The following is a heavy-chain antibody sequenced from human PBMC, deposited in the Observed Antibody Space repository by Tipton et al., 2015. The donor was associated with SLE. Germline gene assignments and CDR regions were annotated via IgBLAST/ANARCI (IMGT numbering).Heavy chain of an antibody. CDR2: IYYSGST. CDR3: AFSYSSSWCY. V-gene: IGHV4-39*01. CDR1: GGSISSSSYY. D-gene: IGHD6-13*01. Sequence: TLSLTCTVSGGSISSSSYYWGWIRQPPGKGLEWIGSIYYSGSTYYNPSLKNRVTISVDTSKNQFSLKLSSVTAADTAVYYCAFSYSSSWCYWGQGTLVTVSS. J-gene: IGHJ4*02.